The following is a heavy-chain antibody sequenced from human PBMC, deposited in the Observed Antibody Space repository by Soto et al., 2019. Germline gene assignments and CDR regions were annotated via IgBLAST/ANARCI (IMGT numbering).Heavy chain of an antibody. V-gene: IGHV3-30*18. J-gene: IGHJ4*02. D-gene: IGHD3-16*02. CDR2: ISYDGSDK. CDR1: GFTFSSYG. Sequence: QVQLVESGGGVVQPGRSLRLSCAASGFTFSSYGMHWVRQAPGKGLEWVAVISYDGSDKYYADSVKGRFTISRDNSKNTLNLQMNSLRADDTAVYYRAKALGELSPESYDYWGQGTLITVSS. CDR3: AKALGELSPESYDY.